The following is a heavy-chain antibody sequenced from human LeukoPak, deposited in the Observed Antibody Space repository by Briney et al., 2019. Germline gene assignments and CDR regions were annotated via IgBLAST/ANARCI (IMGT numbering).Heavy chain of an antibody. J-gene: IGHJ4*02. V-gene: IGHV3-30*02. Sequence: QPGGSLRLSCAASGFTFSSYGMHWVRQAPGKGLEWVAFIRYDGSNKDYADSVKGRFTISRDNSKNTLYLQMNSLRAEDTAVYYCAKGTELITGTTYNFDYWGQGTLVTVSS. CDR2: IRYDGSNK. CDR1: GFTFSSYG. CDR3: AKGTELITGTTYNFDY. D-gene: IGHD1-7*01.